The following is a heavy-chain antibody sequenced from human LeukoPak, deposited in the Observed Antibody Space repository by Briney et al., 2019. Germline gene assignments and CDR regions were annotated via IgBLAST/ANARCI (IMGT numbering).Heavy chain of an antibody. CDR2: IYYSGST. V-gene: IGHV4-61*01. D-gene: IGHD4-17*01. CDR1: GGSVSSGSYY. Sequence: SETLSLTCTVSGGSVSSGSYYWSWIRQPPGKGLEWIGYIYYSGSTNYNPSPKSRVTISVDTSKNQFSLKLSSVTAADTAVYYCARDTVTTTYYYYGMDVWGQGTTVTVSS. J-gene: IGHJ6*02. CDR3: ARDTVTTTYYYYGMDV.